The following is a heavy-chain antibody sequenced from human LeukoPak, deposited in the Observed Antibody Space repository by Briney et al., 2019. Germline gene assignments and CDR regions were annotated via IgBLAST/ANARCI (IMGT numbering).Heavy chain of an antibody. Sequence: MPSETLSLTCTVSGGSISGYYWSWIRQPAGKGLEWIGRIYTYGSTNYNPSLRSRVTMSVDMSKNQFSLKLSSATAADTAVYYCARGLDGYTYYFDYWGQGALVTVSS. J-gene: IGHJ4*02. V-gene: IGHV4-4*07. CDR3: ARGLDGYTYYFDY. CDR1: GGSISGYY. D-gene: IGHD5-24*01. CDR2: IYTYGST.